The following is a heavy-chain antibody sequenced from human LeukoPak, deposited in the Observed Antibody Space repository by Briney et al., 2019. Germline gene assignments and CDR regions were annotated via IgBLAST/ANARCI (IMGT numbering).Heavy chain of an antibody. CDR3: GGSGWFYGMDV. Sequence: GGSLRLSCAASGFTFSSYAMHWVRQAPGKGLEWVAVISYDGSNKYYADSVKGRFTISRDNSKNTLYLQMNSLRAEDTAVYYCGGSGWFYGMDVWGQGTTVTVSS. CDR2: ISYDGSNK. D-gene: IGHD6-19*01. CDR1: GFTFSSYA. J-gene: IGHJ6*02. V-gene: IGHV3-30-3*01.